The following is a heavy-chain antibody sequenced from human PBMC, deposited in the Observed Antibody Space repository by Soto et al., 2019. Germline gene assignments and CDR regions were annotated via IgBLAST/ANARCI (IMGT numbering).Heavy chain of an antibody. J-gene: IGHJ6*02. CDR3: ARDRKLELPGNYYYYGMDV. Sequence: PXETLSLTCSVSGGSIRDYFWTWIRQSPGMGLEWIGYISSSGTVKYNSSLKSRVTISLDRSRNQFSLKLSSVTAADTAVYFCARDRKLELPGNYYYYGMDVWGQGTTVTVSS. CDR1: GGSIRDYF. CDR2: ISSSGTV. D-gene: IGHD1-7*01. V-gene: IGHV4-59*01.